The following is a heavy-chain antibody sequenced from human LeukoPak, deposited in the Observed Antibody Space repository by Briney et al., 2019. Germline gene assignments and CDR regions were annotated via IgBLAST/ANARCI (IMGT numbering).Heavy chain of an antibody. V-gene: IGHV4-4*07. CDR2: IYTSGTT. J-gene: IGHJ4*02. D-gene: IGHD3-22*01. Sequence: SETLSLTCTVSGGSISKYYWSWIGQPAGKGLEWIGRIYTSGTTNYNPSLKSRVTMSLDTSKNQLSLKLSSVTATDTAVYYCARGGSGYNYWGQGTLVTVSS. CDR3: ARGGSGYNY. CDR1: GGSISKYY.